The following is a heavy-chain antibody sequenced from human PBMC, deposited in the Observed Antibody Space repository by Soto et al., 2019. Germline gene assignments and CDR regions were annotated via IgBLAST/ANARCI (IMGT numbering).Heavy chain of an antibody. CDR3: AKDLRGPEAGTWYFDL. CDR1: GLTFSSYA. V-gene: IGHV3-23*01. CDR2: VRGGSGTT. Sequence: EVQLLESGGGLVQPGGSLRLSCAASGLTFSSYAMSWVRQAPGKGLEWVSAVRGGSGTTYYADSVKGRFTISRDNSKNPLYLQMNSLRADDTAVYYCAKDLRGPEAGTWYFDLWGRGTLVTVSS. J-gene: IGHJ2*01. D-gene: IGHD6-13*01.